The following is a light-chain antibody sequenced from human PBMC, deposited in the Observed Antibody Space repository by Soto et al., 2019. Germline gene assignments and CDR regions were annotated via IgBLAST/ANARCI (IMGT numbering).Light chain of an antibody. V-gene: IGKV3-20*01. J-gene: IGKJ2*01. CDR1: RSIKSW. Sequence: EVVLTQSPGTLSLSPGERATISCSASRSIKSWLAWYQQKPGQAPRLLLYDASNRATGIADRFSGSGSGTDFTLTISRVEPEDFAVYYCQQYGYSRPKTFGQGTKLEIK. CDR3: QQYGYSRPKT. CDR2: DAS.